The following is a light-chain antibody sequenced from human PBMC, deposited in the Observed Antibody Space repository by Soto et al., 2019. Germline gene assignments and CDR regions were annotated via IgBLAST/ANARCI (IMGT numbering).Light chain of an antibody. Sequence: QSALTQPASVSGSPGQSITISCTGTSSDVGSYNHVSWYQQHPGKAPKLMIYEGSKRPSGVSNRFSGSKSGNTASLTISGLQDEDDSYYCCCSYAGSISYVFGTGTKLTVL. V-gene: IGLV2-23*01. CDR2: EGS. CDR1: SSDVGSYNH. J-gene: IGLJ1*01. CDR3: CSYAGSISYV.